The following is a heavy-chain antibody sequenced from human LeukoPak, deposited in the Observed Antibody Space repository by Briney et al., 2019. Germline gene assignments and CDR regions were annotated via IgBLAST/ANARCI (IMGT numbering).Heavy chain of an antibody. V-gene: IGHV4-59*01. CDR1: GGAISSYY. D-gene: IGHD6-13*01. J-gene: IGHJ4*02. Sequence: PSETLSLTCTVSGGAISSYYWNWIRQPPGKGLEWIGYIYYSGSTNYNLSLKSRVTMSVDTSKNQFSLKLSSVTAADTAVYYCARDTPSSSSWYDYWGQGTLVTVSS. CDR2: IYYSGST. CDR3: ARDTPSSSSWYDY.